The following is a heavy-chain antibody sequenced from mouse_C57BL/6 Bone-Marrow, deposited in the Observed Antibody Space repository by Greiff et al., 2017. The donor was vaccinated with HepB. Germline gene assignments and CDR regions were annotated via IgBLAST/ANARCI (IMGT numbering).Heavy chain of an antibody. J-gene: IGHJ1*03. D-gene: IGHD1-1*01. CDR2: FYPGSGSI. CDR1: GYTFTEYT. CDR3: ARHGSFTTVVATTGYFDV. V-gene: IGHV1-62-2*01. Sequence: QVQLKESGAELVKPGASVKLSCKASGYTFTEYTIHWVKQRSGQGLEWIGWFYPGSGSIKYNEKFKDNATLTADKSSSTVYMELSRWTSEDSAVYFCARHGSFTTVVATTGYFDVWGTGTTVTVSS.